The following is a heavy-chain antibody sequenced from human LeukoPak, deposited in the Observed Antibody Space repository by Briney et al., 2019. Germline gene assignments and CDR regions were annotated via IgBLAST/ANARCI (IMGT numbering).Heavy chain of an antibody. D-gene: IGHD3-10*01. CDR3: ARANPYDNKGYSPELRY. CDR2: INPNSGGT. CDR1: GYTFTAYY. V-gene: IGHV1-2*02. Sequence: ASVKVSCKASGYTFTAYYMHWVRQAPGQGFEWMGCINPNSGGTNYAQKFQGRVTMTTDTSIRTAYMDLTRLTSDDTAVYYCARANPYDNKGYSPELRYWGQGTLVTVSS. J-gene: IGHJ4*02.